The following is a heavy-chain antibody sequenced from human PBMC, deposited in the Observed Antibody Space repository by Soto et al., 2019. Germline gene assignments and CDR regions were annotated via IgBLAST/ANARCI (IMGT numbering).Heavy chain of an antibody. J-gene: IGHJ6*02. CDR1: GFTFSSYS. Sequence: PGCSLRLSCASSGFTFSSYSMNWVRQAPGKGLEWVSSISSSSSYIYYADSVKGRFTISRDNAKNSLYLQMNSLRAEDTAVYYCARDGITIFLDVWGQGTTVTVSS. CDR3: ARDGITIFLDV. V-gene: IGHV3-21*01. D-gene: IGHD3-9*01. CDR2: ISSSSSYI.